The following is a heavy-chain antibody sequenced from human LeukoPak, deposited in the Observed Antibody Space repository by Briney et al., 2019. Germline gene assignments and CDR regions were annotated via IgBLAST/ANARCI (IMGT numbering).Heavy chain of an antibody. Sequence: GGSLRLSCAASGFTFSSYGMSWVRQAPGKGLEWVSAISGSGGSTYYADSVKGRFTISRGNAKNSLYLQMNSLRAEDTAVYYCAGSSSWVPAVFGYWGQGTLVTVSS. CDR1: GFTFSSYG. J-gene: IGHJ4*02. V-gene: IGHV3-23*01. CDR3: AGSSSWVPAVFGY. D-gene: IGHD6-13*01. CDR2: ISGSGGST.